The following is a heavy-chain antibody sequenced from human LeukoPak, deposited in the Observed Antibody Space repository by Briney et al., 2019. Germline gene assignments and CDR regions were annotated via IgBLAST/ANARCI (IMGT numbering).Heavy chain of an antibody. J-gene: IGHJ4*02. D-gene: IGHD3-22*01. V-gene: IGHV4-59*01. Sequence: SETLSLTCTVSGGSISSYYWSWTRQPPGKGLEWIGYIYYSGSTNYNPSLKSRVTISVDTSKNQFSLKLSSVTAADTAVYYCARITYYYDSSPGSFGYWGQGTLVTVSS. CDR3: ARITYYYDSSPGSFGY. CDR2: IYYSGST. CDR1: GGSISSYY.